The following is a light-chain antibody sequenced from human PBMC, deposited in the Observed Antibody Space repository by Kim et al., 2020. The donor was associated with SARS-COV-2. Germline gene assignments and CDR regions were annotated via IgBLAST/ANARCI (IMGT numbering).Light chain of an antibody. Sequence: QSALTQSRSVSGSPGQSITISCTGSNDDIGGYDYVSWYQQHPDKTPKLIIFDVNKRPSGVPDRFSASKSGSTASLTISGLQADDEADYFCCSYAGRYSFVFGLATKVTVL. CDR2: DVN. J-gene: IGLJ1*01. CDR3: CSYAGRYSFV. V-gene: IGLV2-11*01. CDR1: NDDIGGYDY.